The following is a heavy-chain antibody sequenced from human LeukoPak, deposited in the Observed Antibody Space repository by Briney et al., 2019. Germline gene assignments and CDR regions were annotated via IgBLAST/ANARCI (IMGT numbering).Heavy chain of an antibody. D-gene: IGHD3-10*01. CDR2: IYHSGST. CDR1: GGSISSGGYS. Sequence: SQTLSLTCAVSGGSISSGGYSWSWIRQPPGKGLEWIGYIYHSGSTYYNPSLTSRVTISVDRSKNQFSLKLSSVTAADTAVYYCARRYYGSGSYPFDYWGQGTLVTVSS. V-gene: IGHV4-30-2*01. J-gene: IGHJ4*02. CDR3: ARRYYGSGSYPFDY.